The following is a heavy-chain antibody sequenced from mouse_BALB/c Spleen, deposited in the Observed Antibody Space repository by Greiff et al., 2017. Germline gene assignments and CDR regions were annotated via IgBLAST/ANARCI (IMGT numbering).Heavy chain of an antibody. J-gene: IGHJ2*01. CDR2: ISYSGST. CDR3: AREGYGNYGIFDY. V-gene: IGHV3-2*02. D-gene: IGHD2-10*02. Sequence: EVKLLESGPGLVKPSQSLSLTCTVTGYSITSDYAWNWIRQFPGNKLEWMGYISYSGSTSYNPSLKSRISITRDTSKNQFFLQLNSVTTEDTATYYCAREGYGNYGIFDYWGQGTTLTVSS. CDR1: GYSITSDYA.